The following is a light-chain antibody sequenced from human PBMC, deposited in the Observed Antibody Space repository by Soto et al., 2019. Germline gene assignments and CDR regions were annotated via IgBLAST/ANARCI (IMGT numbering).Light chain of an antibody. CDR3: QVWDSSSDHVV. J-gene: IGLJ2*01. CDR1: NIGTKS. V-gene: IGLV3-21*04. Sequence: SYELTQPPSVSVAPGKTARITCGGNNIGTKSVYWYQQKSGQAPVLVVYYDDDRPAGIPERISGSHSGNTATLTVSRVEAGDEADYYCQVWDSSSDHVVFGGGTKLTVL. CDR2: YDD.